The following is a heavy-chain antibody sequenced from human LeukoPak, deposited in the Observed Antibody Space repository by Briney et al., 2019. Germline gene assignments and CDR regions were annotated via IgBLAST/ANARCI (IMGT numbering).Heavy chain of an antibody. V-gene: IGHV4-39*01. J-gene: IGHJ4*02. CDR3: ARQNVGHYFHY. D-gene: IGHD1-1*01. CDR2: IYYSGST. CDR1: GASISSSSYY. Sequence: PSETLSLTCTVSGASISSSSYYRGWIRQPPGKGLEWIGNIYYSGSTYYNPSLKSRVTISVDTSKNQLSLKLSSVTAADTAVYYCARQNVGHYFHYWGQGTLVTVSS.